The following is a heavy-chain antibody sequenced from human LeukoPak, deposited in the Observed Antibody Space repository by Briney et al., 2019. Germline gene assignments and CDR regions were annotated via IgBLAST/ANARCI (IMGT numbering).Heavy chain of an antibody. D-gene: IGHD2-15*01. CDR2: TSTSGGST. V-gene: IGHV3-23*01. J-gene: IGHJ4*02. CDR3: ATARGGY. Sequence: PGGSLRLSCAASAFTFSSYAMSWVRQAPGKGLEWVSGTSTSGGSTYYADSVKGRFTISRDNSKNTLSLQMTSLRAEDTAVHYCATARGGYWGQGTLVTVSS. CDR1: AFTFSSYA.